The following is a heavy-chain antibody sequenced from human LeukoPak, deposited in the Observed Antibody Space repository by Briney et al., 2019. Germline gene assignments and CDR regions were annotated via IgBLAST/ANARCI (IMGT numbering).Heavy chain of an antibody. CDR3: AKDYGDYYFDY. V-gene: IGHV3-23*01. D-gene: IGHD4-17*01. CDR2: ISGSGGST. CDR1: GFTFSSYA. Sequence: GESLKISCVGSGFTFSSYAISWVRQAPGKGLEWVSVISGSGGSTYHADSVKGRFTISRDNSKNTLYLQMNSLRAEDTAVYYCAKDYGDYYFDYWGQGTLVTVSS. J-gene: IGHJ4*02.